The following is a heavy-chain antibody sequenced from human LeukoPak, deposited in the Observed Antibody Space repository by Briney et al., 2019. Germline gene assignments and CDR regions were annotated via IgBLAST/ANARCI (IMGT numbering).Heavy chain of an antibody. D-gene: IGHD1-26*01. J-gene: IGHJ3*02. CDR1: GGSISSYS. V-gene: IGHV4-4*07. Sequence: SETLSLTCTVSGGSISSYSWSWIRQPAGKGLEWIGRIYTGGSTNYNPSLKSRVTMSVDTSKNQFSLKLSSVTAADTAVYYCARALLTTPPAAFDIWGQGTMVTVSS. CDR2: IYTGGST. CDR3: ARALLTTPPAAFDI.